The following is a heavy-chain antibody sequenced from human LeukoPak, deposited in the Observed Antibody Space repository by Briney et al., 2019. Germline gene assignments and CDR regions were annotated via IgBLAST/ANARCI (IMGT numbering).Heavy chain of an antibody. CDR3: ATELKQLLPHFDY. Sequence: SETLSLTCTVSGGSISSYYWSWIRQPPGKGLEWIGYIYYSGSTNYNPSLKSRVTISVDTSKNQFSLKLSSVTAADTAVYYCATELKQLLPHFDYWRQGTLVTVSP. CDR1: GGSISSYY. V-gene: IGHV4-59*12. CDR2: IYYSGST. D-gene: IGHD6-19*01. J-gene: IGHJ4*02.